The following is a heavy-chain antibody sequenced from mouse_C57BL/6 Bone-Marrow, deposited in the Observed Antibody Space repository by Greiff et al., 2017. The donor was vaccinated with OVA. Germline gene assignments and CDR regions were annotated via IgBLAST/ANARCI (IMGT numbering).Heavy chain of an antibody. CDR1: GYTFTSYW. J-gene: IGHJ2*01. CDR3: AREGPYYDGSRGDYFDY. D-gene: IGHD1-1*01. CDR2: IDPSDSYT. Sequence: QVQLQQSGAELVKPGASVKLSCKASGYTFTSYWMQWVKQRPGQGLEWIGEIDPSDSYTNYNQKFKGKATLTVDTSSSTAYMQLSSLTSEDSAVYYCAREGPYYDGSRGDYFDYWGQGTTLTVSS. V-gene: IGHV1-50*01.